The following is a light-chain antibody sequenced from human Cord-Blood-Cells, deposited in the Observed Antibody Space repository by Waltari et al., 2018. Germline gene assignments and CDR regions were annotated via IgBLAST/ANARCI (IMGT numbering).Light chain of an antibody. CDR3: SSYTSSSTPL. Sequence: QSALTQPASVSGSPGQSITISCTGTSSDVGGYTYVSWYQQHPGKPPKLMNYDVSNRPSGVSNRFSGSKSGNTASLTISGLQAEDEADYYCSSYTSSSTPLFGGGTKLTVL. CDR1: SSDVGGYTY. CDR2: DVS. J-gene: IGLJ2*01. V-gene: IGLV2-14*01.